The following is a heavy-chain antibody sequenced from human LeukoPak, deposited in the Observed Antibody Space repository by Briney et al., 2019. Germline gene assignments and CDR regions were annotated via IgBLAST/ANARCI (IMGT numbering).Heavy chain of an antibody. CDR3: AKDQTPRSTIGYYYYGMDV. V-gene: IGHV3-23*01. CDR1: GFTFSSYA. CDR2: ISGSGGST. D-gene: IGHD2-2*01. Sequence: GGSLRLSCAASGFTFSSYAMSWVRQAPWKGLEWVSAISGSGGSTYYADSVKGRFTISRDNSKNTLYLQMNSLRAEDTAVYYCAKDQTPRSTIGYYYYGMDVWGQGTSVTVSS. J-gene: IGHJ6*02.